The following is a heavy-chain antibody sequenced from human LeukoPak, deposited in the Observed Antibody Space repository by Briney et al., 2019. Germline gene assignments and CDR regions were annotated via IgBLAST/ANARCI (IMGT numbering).Heavy chain of an antibody. CDR3: AKGPYDFWSGYYKSGFDY. D-gene: IGHD3-3*01. J-gene: IGHJ4*02. CDR2: ISGSGGST. V-gene: IGHV3-23*01. Sequence: GSLRLSCAASGFTFSSYAMSWVRQAPGKGLEWVSAISGSGGSTYYADSVKGRFTISRDNSKNTLYLQMNSLRAEDTAVYYCAKGPYDFWSGYYKSGFDYWGQGTLVTVSS. CDR1: GFTFSSYA.